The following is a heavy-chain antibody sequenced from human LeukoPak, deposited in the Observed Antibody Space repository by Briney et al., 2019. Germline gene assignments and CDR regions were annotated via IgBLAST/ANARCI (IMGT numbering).Heavy chain of an antibody. CDR2: ICYSGST. CDR3: AREAGLSYYYYYGMDV. V-gene: IGHV4-59*01. CDR1: GGSISSYY. Sequence: SETLSLTCTVSGGSISSYYWSWIRQPPGKGLEWIGYICYSGSTNYNPSLKSRVTISVDTSKNQFFLKLSSVTAADTAVYYCAREAGLSYYYYYGMDVWGQGTTVTVSS. D-gene: IGHD6-19*01. J-gene: IGHJ6*02.